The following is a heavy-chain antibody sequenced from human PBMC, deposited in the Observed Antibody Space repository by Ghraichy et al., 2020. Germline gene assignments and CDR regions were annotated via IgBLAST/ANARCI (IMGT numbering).Heavy chain of an antibody. CDR3: ARGPDYGDHGEKGGDDY. Sequence: SVKVSCKASGGTFSSYAISWVRQAPGQGLEWMGGIIPIFGTANYAQKFQGRVTITTDESTSTAYMELSSLRSEDTAVYYCARGPDYGDHGEKGGDDYWGQGTLVTVSS. CDR1: GGTFSSYA. J-gene: IGHJ4*02. D-gene: IGHD4-17*01. CDR2: IIPIFGTA. V-gene: IGHV1-69*05.